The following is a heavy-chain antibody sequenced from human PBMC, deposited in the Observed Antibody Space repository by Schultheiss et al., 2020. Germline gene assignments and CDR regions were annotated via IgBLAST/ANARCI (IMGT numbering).Heavy chain of an antibody. Sequence: ASVKVSCKASGYTFTDYYMHWVRQAPGHGLEWMGRINPNSGGTNYAQKFQGRVTMTRDTSISTAYMELSRLRSDDTAVYYCARQHTTAAPGVLEYFDYWGQVTLVTVSS. CDR1: GYTFTDYY. D-gene: IGHD2-2*01. V-gene: IGHV1-2*06. J-gene: IGHJ4*02. CDR2: INPNSGGT. CDR3: ARQHTTAAPGVLEYFDY.